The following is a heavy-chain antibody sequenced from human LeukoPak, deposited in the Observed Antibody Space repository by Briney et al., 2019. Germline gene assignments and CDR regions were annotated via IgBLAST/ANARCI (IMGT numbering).Heavy chain of an antibody. Sequence: PSETLSLTCAVSGGSISSGGYSWSWIRQPPGKGLEWIGYIYHSGSTYYNPSLKSRVTISVDTSKNQFSLKLSSVTAADTAVYYCASTITVTTDYWGQGTLVTVSS. V-gene: IGHV4-30-2*01. D-gene: IGHD4-17*01. J-gene: IGHJ4*02. CDR1: GGSISSGGYS. CDR3: ASTITVTTDY. CDR2: IYHSGST.